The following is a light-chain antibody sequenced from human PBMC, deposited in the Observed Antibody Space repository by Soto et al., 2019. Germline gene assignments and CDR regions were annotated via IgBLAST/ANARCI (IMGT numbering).Light chain of an antibody. V-gene: IGLV2-14*03. CDR3: CSYTPTSTFV. Sequence: QSALTQPASVSGSPGQSITISCTGTSSDVGGYDYVSWYQQHPGKVPKLMIYEVFRRPSGISDRFSGSKSGNTASLTISGLQAGDEADYYCCSYTPTSTFVFGGGTKLTVL. CDR2: EVF. CDR1: SSDVGGYDY. J-gene: IGLJ2*01.